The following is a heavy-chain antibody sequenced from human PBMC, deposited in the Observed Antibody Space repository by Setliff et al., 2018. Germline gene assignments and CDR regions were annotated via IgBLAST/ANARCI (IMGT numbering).Heavy chain of an antibody. J-gene: IGHJ1*01. Sequence: PGESLKISCRGSGYTFSDYWIGWVRQMPGKGLEWMGIIYPDVSDPRYSPSFQGQVTISADKSISTAYLQLSSLKASDTAIYYCARRAVTAEYFQHWGHGTLVTVSS. CDR3: ARRAVTAEYFQH. CDR2: IYPDVSDP. V-gene: IGHV5-51*01. CDR1: GYTFSDYW. D-gene: IGHD4-17*01.